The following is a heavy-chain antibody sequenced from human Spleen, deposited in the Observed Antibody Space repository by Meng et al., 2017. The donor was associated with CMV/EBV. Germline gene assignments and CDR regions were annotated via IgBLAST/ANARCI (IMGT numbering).Heavy chain of an antibody. J-gene: IGHJ6*02. Sequence: SLKISCAASGFTFSSYAMHWVRQAPGKGLEWVSGISWNSGSIGYADSVKGRFTISRDNAKNSLYLQMNSLRAEDTAVYYCAKGPRYSYGLTPEYYYYGMDVWGQGTTVTVSS. CDR3: AKGPRYSYGLTPEYYYYGMDV. V-gene: IGHV3-9*01. D-gene: IGHD5-18*01. CDR1: GFTFSSYA. CDR2: ISWNSGSI.